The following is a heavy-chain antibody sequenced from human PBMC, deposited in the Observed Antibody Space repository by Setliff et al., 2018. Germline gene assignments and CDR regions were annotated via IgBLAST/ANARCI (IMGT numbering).Heavy chain of an antibody. CDR2: ISAYNGNA. J-gene: IGHJ4*02. CDR1: GYTFTSYG. Sequence: ASVKVSCKASGYTFTSYGISWVRQAPGQGLEWMGWISAYNGNANYAQKLQGRLTMTTDTSTSTAYMELRSLRSDDTAVYYCARDREGIIVGVPSVWGQGTLVTVSS. D-gene: IGHD1-26*01. V-gene: IGHV1-18*01. CDR3: ARDREGIIVGVPSV.